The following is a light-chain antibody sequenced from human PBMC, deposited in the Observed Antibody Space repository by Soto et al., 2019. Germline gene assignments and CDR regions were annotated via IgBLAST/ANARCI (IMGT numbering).Light chain of an antibody. J-gene: IGKJ1*01. CDR3: QHYKSYSEA. Sequence: DIQMTQSPSTLSGSVGDRVTLTCRASQTISSWLAWYQQKPGKAPKLLIYKASTLKSGVPSRFSGSGSGTEFPLTISSLQPDDFATYYCQHYKSYSEAFGQGTKVELK. CDR1: QTISSW. CDR2: KAS. V-gene: IGKV1-5*03.